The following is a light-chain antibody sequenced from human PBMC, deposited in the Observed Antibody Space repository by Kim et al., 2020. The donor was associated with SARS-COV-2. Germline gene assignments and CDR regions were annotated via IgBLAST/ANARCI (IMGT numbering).Light chain of an antibody. CDR2: AAS. Sequence: DIQMTQFPSSLSASVGDRVTITCRTSQSINSYLNWYQQKPGEAPRLLLYAASSLRNGVPSRFSGSGSGTDFTLTISSLQPEDFATYYCQQSYSTPYTFGQGTKLEF. V-gene: IGKV1-39*01. J-gene: IGKJ2*01. CDR3: QQSYSTPYT. CDR1: QSINSY.